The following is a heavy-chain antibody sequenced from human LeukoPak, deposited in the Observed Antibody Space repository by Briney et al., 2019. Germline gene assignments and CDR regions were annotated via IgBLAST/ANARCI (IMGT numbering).Heavy chain of an antibody. Sequence: GGSLRLSCAASGFIFNNYGLVWVRQAPGKGLEWVSAISNDGGGTTYADFVKGRFSVSRDNSKNTLFLQMNSLRAEDTALYYCAKGCSGYFFDLWGQGTLVTVSS. CDR2: ISNDGGGT. CDR3: AKGCSGYFFDL. D-gene: IGHD3-3*01. V-gene: IGHV3-23*01. CDR1: GFIFNNYG. J-gene: IGHJ4*02.